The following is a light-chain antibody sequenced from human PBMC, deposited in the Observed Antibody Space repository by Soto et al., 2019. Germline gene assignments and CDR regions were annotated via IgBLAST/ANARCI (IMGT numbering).Light chain of an antibody. CDR2: DAS. V-gene: IGKV3-20*01. CDR3: QQYGDSPVT. CDR1: QSVNFY. J-gene: IGKJ1*01. Sequence: EIVLTQSPGSLSLPPGERATLSCRASQSVNFYLAWYQQKPGQAPRLLISDASSRATDVPDRFSGSGSGTDYSLTISRLEPEDFAVYYCQQYGDSPVTVGQGTKVDSK.